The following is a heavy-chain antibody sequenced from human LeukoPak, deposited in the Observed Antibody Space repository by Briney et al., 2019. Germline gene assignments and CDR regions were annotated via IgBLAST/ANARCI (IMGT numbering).Heavy chain of an antibody. CDR1: GFTVSSNY. D-gene: IGHD6-19*01. CDR2: IYSGGST. V-gene: IGHV3-53*01. J-gene: IGHJ5*02. CDR3: ARVWYSSGLNWFDP. Sequence: PGGSLRLSCAASGFTVSSNYMSWVRQAPGKELEWVSVIYSGGSTYYADSVKGRFTISRDNSKNTLYLQMNSLRAEDTAVYYCARVWYSSGLNWFDPWGQGTLVTVSS.